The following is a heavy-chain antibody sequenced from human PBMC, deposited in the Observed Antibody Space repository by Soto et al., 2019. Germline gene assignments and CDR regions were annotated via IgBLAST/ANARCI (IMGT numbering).Heavy chain of an antibody. CDR2: IIPLFGTT. D-gene: IGHD6-13*01. V-gene: IGHV1-69*01. CDR3: ARCATHGSSWYFWFDP. Sequence: QVQLVQSGAEVRMPGSSVKVSCTASGVTFSTYPINWVRQAPGKGLEWMGGIIPLFGTTNYAQKFKGRVTITADESTSTAYMELSSLRAEDAAVYYCARCATHGSSWYFWFDPWGQGTLVTVSS. J-gene: IGHJ5*02. CDR1: GVTFSTYP.